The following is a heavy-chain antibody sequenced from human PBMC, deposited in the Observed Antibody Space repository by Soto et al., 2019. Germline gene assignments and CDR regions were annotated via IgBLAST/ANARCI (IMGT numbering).Heavy chain of an antibody. D-gene: IGHD3-3*01. Sequence: ASVKVSCKASGYTFTSYAMHWVRQAPGQRLEWMGWINAGNGNTKYSQKFQGRVTITRDTSASTAYMELSSLRSEDTAVYYCARARITIFGVVIIFFDYWGQGTLVTVSS. CDR1: GYTFTSYA. V-gene: IGHV1-3*01. CDR3: ARARITIFGVVIIFFDY. CDR2: INAGNGNT. J-gene: IGHJ4*02.